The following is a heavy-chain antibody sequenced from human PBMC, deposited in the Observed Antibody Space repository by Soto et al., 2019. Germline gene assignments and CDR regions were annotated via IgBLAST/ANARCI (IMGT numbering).Heavy chain of an antibody. CDR2: IGTDGNT. D-gene: IGHD3-3*01. Sequence: GTVTLSCEASGCTFKIYAITCVRQTPGKGLAWVSAIGTDGNTYYANSVKGRFTISRDNSKNTLYLQMNSLRAEDTAVYYCACPNYDFWSGYYQYYFDYWGQGNLVTVSS. CDR3: ACPNYDFWSGYYQYYFDY. V-gene: IGHV3-23*01. J-gene: IGHJ4*02. CDR1: GCTFKIYA.